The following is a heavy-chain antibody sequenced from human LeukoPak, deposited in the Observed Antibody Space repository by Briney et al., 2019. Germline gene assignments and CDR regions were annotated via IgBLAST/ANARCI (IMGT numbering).Heavy chain of an antibody. J-gene: IGHJ4*02. V-gene: IGHV3-21*06. CDR1: GFTFSTYN. Sequence: GGSLRLSCAASGFTFSTYNVNWVRQAPGKWLEWISSISTTYNLFYADSLRGRFTISRDNAKNSLYLQMNSLRAEDTAVYYCARGGGSIPFDYWGQGTLVTVSS. CDR3: ARGGGSIPFDY. D-gene: IGHD2-2*02. CDR2: ISTTYNL.